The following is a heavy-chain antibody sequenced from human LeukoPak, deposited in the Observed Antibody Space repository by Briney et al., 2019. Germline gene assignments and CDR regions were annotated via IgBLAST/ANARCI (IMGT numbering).Heavy chain of an antibody. CDR2: IYHSGST. J-gene: IGHJ3*02. Sequence: PSETLSLTCAVSGYSIRSGYYWGWIRQPPGKGLEWIGSIYHSGSTYYNPSLKSRVTISVDTSKNQFSLKLSSVTAADTAVYYCASYDFWSGRGFDIWGQGTMVTVSS. D-gene: IGHD3-3*01. V-gene: IGHV4-38-2*01. CDR3: ASYDFWSGRGFDI. CDR1: GYSIRSGYY.